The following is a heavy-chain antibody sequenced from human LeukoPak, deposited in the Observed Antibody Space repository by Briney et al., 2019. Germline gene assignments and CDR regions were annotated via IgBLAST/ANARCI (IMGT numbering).Heavy chain of an antibody. J-gene: IGHJ3*02. V-gene: IGHV4-38-2*02. CDR3: ARDGANDYYDSSGYLCSAFDI. CDR1: GYSISSGYY. D-gene: IGHD3-22*01. Sequence: SETLSLTCTVSGYSISSGYYWGWIRQPPGKGLEWIGSIYHSGSTYYNPSLKSRVTISVDTSKNQFSLKLSSVTAADTAVYYCARDGANDYYDSSGYLCSAFDIWGQGTMVTVSS. CDR2: IYHSGST.